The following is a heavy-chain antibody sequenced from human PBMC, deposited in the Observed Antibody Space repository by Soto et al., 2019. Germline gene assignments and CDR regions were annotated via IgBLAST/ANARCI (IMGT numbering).Heavy chain of an antibody. Sequence: GGSLRLSCADSGFRFSSYSMSWVRQTPGKGLEWVAAITATGDRAYYADSVTGRFTISRDNSKKTHYLQMTSLRAEDTAMYYCATMNGYFEYWGQGTPVTVSS. CDR1: GFRFSSYS. V-gene: IGHV3-23*01. D-gene: IGHD3-22*01. CDR3: ATMNGYFEY. CDR2: ITATGDRA. J-gene: IGHJ4*02.